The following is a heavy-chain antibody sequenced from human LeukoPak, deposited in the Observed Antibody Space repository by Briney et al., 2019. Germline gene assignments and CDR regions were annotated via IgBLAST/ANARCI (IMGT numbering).Heavy chain of an antibody. CDR3: ARVASGYDVFDI. CDR2: IYYSGST. CDR1: GGSISSSSHY. V-gene: IGHV4-39*07. D-gene: IGHD3-3*01. Sequence: PSETLSLTCTVSGGSISSSSHYWGWLRQPPGKGLEWIGSIYYSGSTYYNPSLKRRVTISVDTSKNEFSLKLSSVTAADTAVFYCARVASGYDVFDIWGQGTMVTVSS. J-gene: IGHJ3*02.